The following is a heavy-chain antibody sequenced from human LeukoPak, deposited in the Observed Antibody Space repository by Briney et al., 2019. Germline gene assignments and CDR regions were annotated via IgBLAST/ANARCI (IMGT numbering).Heavy chain of an antibody. CDR2: ISYDGSNK. V-gene: IGHV3-30*04. D-gene: IGHD4-17*01. CDR1: GFTFSSYA. Sequence: PGRSLRRSCAASGFTFSSYAMHWVRQAPGKGREGGAGISYDGSNKDYADSVKGRFTISRDNSKNTLYLQMNSLRAEDTAVYYCARGLGPYGAYGDYFDYWGQGTLVTVSS. J-gene: IGHJ4*02. CDR3: ARGLGPYGAYGDYFDY.